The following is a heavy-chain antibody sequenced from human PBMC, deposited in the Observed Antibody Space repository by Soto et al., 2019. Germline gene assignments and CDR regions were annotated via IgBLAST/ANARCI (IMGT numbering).Heavy chain of an antibody. Sequence: PSETVSLTCTVSGGSISSDYWSWIRQPPGKGLEWIGYIYYSGSTNYNPSLKSRVTISVDTSKNQFSLKLSSVTAADTAVYYCARHYRYSLAVASDAFDICGQGTMVPVSS. CDR2: IYYSGST. CDR1: GGSISSDY. D-gene: IGHD6-19*01. V-gene: IGHV4-59*08. CDR3: ARHYRYSLAVASDAFDI. J-gene: IGHJ3*02.